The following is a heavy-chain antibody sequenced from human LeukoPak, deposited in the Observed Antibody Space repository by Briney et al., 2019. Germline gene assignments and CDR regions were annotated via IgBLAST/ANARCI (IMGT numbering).Heavy chain of an antibody. D-gene: IGHD1-26*01. CDR2: IYYSGST. CDR3: ARRFFGADAFDI. Sequence: PSETLSLTCTVSGGSISSSSYYWGWIRQPPGKGLEWIGSIYYSGSTYYNPSLKSRVTISVDTSKNQFSLKLSSVTAADTAVYYCARRFFGADAFDIWGQGTMVTVSS. CDR1: GGSISSSSYY. J-gene: IGHJ3*02. V-gene: IGHV4-39*07.